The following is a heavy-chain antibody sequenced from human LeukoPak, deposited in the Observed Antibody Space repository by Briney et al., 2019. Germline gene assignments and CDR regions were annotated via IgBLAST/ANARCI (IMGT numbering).Heavy chain of an antibody. CDR3: ARESMTVTDY. D-gene: IGHD4-17*01. Sequence: GGSLRLSCAASGFTFSSYSVNCVRQAPGKGGEWGSSISSSSSYIYYADSVKCRFTISRDDAKNSLYLQMNSLRAEDTAVYCCARESMTVTDYWGQGTLVTVSS. V-gene: IGHV3-21*01. J-gene: IGHJ4*02. CDR2: ISSSSSYI. CDR1: GFTFSSYS.